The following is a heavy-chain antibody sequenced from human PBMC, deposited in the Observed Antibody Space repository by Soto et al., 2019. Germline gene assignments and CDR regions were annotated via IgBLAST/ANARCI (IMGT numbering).Heavy chain of an antibody. Sequence: GGSLRLSCAASGFTFSSYAMSWVRQAPGKGLEWVSAISGSGGSTNYADSVRGRFTISRDNAKNSLYLQMNSLRADDTAVYYCTSAERGKTGTRVWGQGTLVTVSS. D-gene: IGHD1-1*01. CDR2: ISGSGGST. V-gene: IGHV3-23*01. J-gene: IGHJ4*02. CDR3: TSAERGKTGTRV. CDR1: GFTFSSYA.